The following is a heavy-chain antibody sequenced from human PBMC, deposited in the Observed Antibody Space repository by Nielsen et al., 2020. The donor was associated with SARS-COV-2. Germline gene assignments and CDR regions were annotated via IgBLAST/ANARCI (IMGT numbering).Heavy chain of an antibody. D-gene: IGHD3-10*01. V-gene: IGHV4-34*01. CDR2: INHSGST. CDR3: ARVPRSITMVRGVPYHVWFDP. Sequence: SETLSLTCAVYGGSFSGYYWSWIRQPPGKGLEWIGEINHSGSTNYNTSLKSRVTISVDTSKNQFSLKLSSVTAADTAVYYCARVPRSITMVRGVPYHVWFDPWGQGTLVTVSS. J-gene: IGHJ5*02. CDR1: GGSFSGYY.